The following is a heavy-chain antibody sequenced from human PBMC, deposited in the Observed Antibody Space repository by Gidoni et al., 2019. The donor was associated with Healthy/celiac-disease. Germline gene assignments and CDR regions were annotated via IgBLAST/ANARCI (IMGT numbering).Heavy chain of an antibody. Sequence: EVQLLESGGGLIQPGGSVSLSGPAAGLTLRSWGMSGARQAPGKGLVWVSAISVSGGSTYYADSVQGRFTISRYNSKNTLYLQMNSLRAEDTAVYYCARAPTREPYDFCSGYHPFDYWGQGTLVTVSS. CDR2: ISVSGGST. V-gene: IGHV3-23*01. D-gene: IGHD3-3*01. CDR1: GLTLRSWG. CDR3: ARAPTREPYDFCSGYHPFDY. J-gene: IGHJ4*02.